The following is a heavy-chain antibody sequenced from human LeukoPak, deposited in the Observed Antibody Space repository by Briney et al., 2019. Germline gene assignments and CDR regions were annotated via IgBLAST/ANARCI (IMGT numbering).Heavy chain of an antibody. J-gene: IGHJ4*02. V-gene: IGHV3-21*01. D-gene: IGHD4-17*01. CDR3: ARAGWTVTTVDY. CDR1: GFTFSSYS. Sequence: PGGSLRLSCAASGFTFSSYSMNWVRQAPGKGLEWVSSISSSSSYIYYADSVKGRFTISRDNAKNSLYLQMNSLRAEDTAVYYCARAGWTVTTVDYWGQGTLVTVSS. CDR2: ISSSSSYI.